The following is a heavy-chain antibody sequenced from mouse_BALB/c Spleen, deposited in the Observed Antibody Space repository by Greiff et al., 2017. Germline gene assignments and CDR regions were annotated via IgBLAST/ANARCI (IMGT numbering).Heavy chain of an antibody. D-gene: IGHD2-14*01. CDR3: ARDRFVFDY. CDR2: INPYNGDT. V-gene: IGHV1-20*02. Sequence: EVQLQQSGPELVKPGASVKISCKASGYSFTGYFMNWVMQSHGKSLEWIGRINPYNGDTFYNQKFKGKATLTVDKSSSTAHMELRSLASEDSAVYYCARDRFVFDYWGQGTTLTVSS. CDR1: GYSFTGYF. J-gene: IGHJ2*01.